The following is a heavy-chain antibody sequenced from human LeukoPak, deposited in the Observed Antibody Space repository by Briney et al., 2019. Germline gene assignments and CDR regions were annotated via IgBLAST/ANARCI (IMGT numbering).Heavy chain of an antibody. CDR3: ARLPNYYDSSCYYYFDY. J-gene: IGHJ4*02. CDR1: GYTFTSYG. CDR2: ISAYNGNT. Sequence: GASVKVSCKASGYTFTSYGISWVRQATGQGLEGMGWISAYNGNTNYAQKLQGRVTMTTDTSTSTAYMELRSLRSDDTAVYYCARLPNYYDSSCYYYFDYWGQGTLVTVSS. V-gene: IGHV1-18*01. D-gene: IGHD3-22*01.